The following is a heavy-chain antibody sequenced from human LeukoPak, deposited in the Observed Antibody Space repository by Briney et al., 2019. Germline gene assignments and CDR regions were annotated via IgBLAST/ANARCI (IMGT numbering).Heavy chain of an antibody. CDR3: ASTADTAMVTSFDY. J-gene: IGHJ4*02. D-gene: IGHD5-18*01. Sequence: SETLSLTCAVYGGSFSVYYWSWIRQPPGKGLEWIGEINHSGSTNYNPSPKSRVTISVDTSKNQFSLKLSSVTAADTAVYYCASTADTAMVTSFDYWGQGTLVTVSS. V-gene: IGHV4-34*01. CDR1: GGSFSVYY. CDR2: INHSGST.